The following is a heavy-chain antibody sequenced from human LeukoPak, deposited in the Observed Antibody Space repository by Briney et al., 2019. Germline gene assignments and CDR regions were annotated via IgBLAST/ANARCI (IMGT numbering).Heavy chain of an antibody. CDR1: GYIFTTYD. D-gene: IGHD7-27*01. CDR2: MSPNSGNT. CDR3: TRGPPNWGFDF. V-gene: IGHV1-8*01. J-gene: IGHJ4*02. Sequence: GASVKVSCKASGYIFTTYDINWVRQASGHRLEWLGWMSPNSGNTGYAQNFQGRVLMTRSTALSTAYMELSSLNSDDTAVYYCTRGPPNWGFDFWGQGTLVTVSS.